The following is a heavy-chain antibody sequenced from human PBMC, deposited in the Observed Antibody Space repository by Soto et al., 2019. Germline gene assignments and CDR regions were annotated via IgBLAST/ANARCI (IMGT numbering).Heavy chain of an antibody. CDR2: ISSSSSTI. D-gene: IGHD3-3*01. CDR3: ARGVAEVTIFGVVIPFDY. CDR1: GFTFSSYS. V-gene: IGHV3-48*02. Sequence: GGSLRLSCAASGFTFSSYSMNWVRQAPGKGLEWVSYISSSSSTIYYADSVKGRFTISRDNAKNSLYLQMNSLRDEDTAVYYCARGVAEVTIFGVVIPFDYWGQGTLVTVSS. J-gene: IGHJ4*02.